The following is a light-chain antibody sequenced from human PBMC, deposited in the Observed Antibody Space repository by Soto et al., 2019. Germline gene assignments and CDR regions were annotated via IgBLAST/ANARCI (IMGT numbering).Light chain of an antibody. Sequence: EIVLAQSPGTLSLSPGERSTLSFSSSQSVSSSYLSWYQQKPGQTPRLLIYGVSRRATGIPDRFSGSGSGTDFTLTISRLEPEDFAVYYCQHYGSSWLTFGQGTKVDIK. CDR3: QHYGSSWLT. V-gene: IGKV3-20*01. CDR2: GVS. J-gene: IGKJ1*01. CDR1: QSVSSSY.